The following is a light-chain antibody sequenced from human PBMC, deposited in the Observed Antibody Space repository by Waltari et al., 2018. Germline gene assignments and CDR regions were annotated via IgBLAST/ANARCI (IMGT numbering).Light chain of an antibody. J-gene: IGKJ4*01. CDR2: DAS. CDR3: QQRSNWPPLT. CDR1: QSVSSY. V-gene: IGKV3-11*02. Sequence: EIVLTQSPATRSLSPGERATLSCRASQSVSSYLARYQQKPGQAPRILIYDASNRATDIPTRFSGSGAGRDFTLTISGLEPGDFAVYYCQQRSNWPPLTVGGGTKVEIK.